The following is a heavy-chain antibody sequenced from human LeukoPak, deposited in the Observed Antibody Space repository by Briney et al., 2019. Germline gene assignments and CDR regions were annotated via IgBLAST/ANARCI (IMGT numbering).Heavy chain of an antibody. Sequence: GGSLRLSCAASGFTFSSYAMSWVRQAPGKGLEWVSVISGSGGSTYYADSVKGRFTISRDNSKNTLYLQMNSLRAEDTAVYYCAIADSSGWYPVYWGQGTLVTVSS. CDR1: GFTFSSYA. V-gene: IGHV3-23*01. CDR2: ISGSGGST. D-gene: IGHD6-19*01. CDR3: AIADSSGWYPVY. J-gene: IGHJ4*02.